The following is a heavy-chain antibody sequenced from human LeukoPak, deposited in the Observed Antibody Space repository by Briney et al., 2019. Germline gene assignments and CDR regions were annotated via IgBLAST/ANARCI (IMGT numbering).Heavy chain of an antibody. CDR1: GYTFTSYA. D-gene: IGHD2-15*01. CDR2: INAGNGNT. J-gene: IGHJ4*02. CDR3: ASSRREVAASFDY. V-gene: IGHV1-3*01. Sequence: GASVKVSCKASGYTFTSYAMHWVRQAPGQRLEWMGWINAGNGNTTHSQKFQCRVTITSDTSASTAYMELSSMRSEDTAVYYCASSRREVAASFDYWGQGTLVTVSS.